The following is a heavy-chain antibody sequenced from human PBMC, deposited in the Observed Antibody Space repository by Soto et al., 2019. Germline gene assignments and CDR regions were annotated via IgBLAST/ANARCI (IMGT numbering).Heavy chain of an antibody. V-gene: IGHV1-69*13. CDR1: GGTFSSYA. J-gene: IGHJ6*02. D-gene: IGHD6-19*01. Sequence: RASVKVSCKASGGTFSSYAISWVRQAPGQGLEWMGGIIPIFGTANYAQKFQGRVTITADESTSTAYMELSSLRSEDTAVYYCASGYCSTGGSGWSRTYYYGMDVWGQGTTVTVSS. CDR3: ASGYCSTGGSGWSRTYYYGMDV. CDR2: IIPIFGTA.